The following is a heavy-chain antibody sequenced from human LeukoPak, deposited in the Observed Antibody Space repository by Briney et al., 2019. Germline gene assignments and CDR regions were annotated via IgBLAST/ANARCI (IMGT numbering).Heavy chain of an antibody. V-gene: IGHV4-61*01. CDR2: IYYSGST. D-gene: IGHD4-17*01. Sequence: SETLSLTCSVSGGSVTITNSYWVWIRQAPGKGLEWIGYIYYSGSTNYNPSLKSRVTISVDTSKNQFSLKLSSVTAADTAVYYCARSYDYGDPYPQFDYWGQGTLVTVSS. CDR1: GGSVTITNSY. CDR3: ARSYDYGDPYPQFDY. J-gene: IGHJ4*02.